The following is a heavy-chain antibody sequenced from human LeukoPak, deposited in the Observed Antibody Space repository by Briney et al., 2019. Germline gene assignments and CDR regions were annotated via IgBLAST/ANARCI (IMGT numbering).Heavy chain of an antibody. CDR2: IYYTGST. D-gene: IGHD6-13*01. V-gene: IGHV4-39*01. Sequence: SETLSLTCTVSGGSIGSSSYYWGWIRQPPGKGLEWIGNIYYTGSTYYNLSLKSRVTISVDTSKNQFSLKVNSVTAADTAVYYYVRRSIASAGMMDYWGQGTLVTVSS. J-gene: IGHJ4*02. CDR3: VRRSIASAGMMDY. CDR1: GGSIGSSSYY.